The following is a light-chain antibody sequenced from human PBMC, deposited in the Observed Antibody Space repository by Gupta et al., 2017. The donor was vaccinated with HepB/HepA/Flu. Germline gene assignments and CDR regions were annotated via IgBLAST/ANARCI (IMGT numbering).Light chain of an antibody. CDR1: QNILSRSNNKNY. J-gene: IGKJ4*01. Sequence: DIVMNQSPHSLALSLGARATINCKSSQNILSRSNNKNYLAWYQQKAGQPPKLLIYWASTRESGVPDRFSGSGSATDFTLTISSLQAEDVAIYYFQQYFSSPLSFGGGTKVEI. CDR2: WAS. CDR3: QQYFSSPLS. V-gene: IGKV4-1*01.